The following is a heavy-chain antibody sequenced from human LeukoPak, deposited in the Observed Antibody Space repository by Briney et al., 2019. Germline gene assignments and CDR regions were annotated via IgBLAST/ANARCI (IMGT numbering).Heavy chain of an antibody. V-gene: IGHV4-59*01. CDR2: IYYSGST. CDR1: GGSISSYY. CDR3: ARQLRYFDWSGDYYGMDV. J-gene: IGHJ6*02. D-gene: IGHD3-9*01. Sequence: PSETLSLTCTVSGGSISSYYWSWIRQPPGKGLEWIGYIYYSGSTNYNPSLKSRVTISVDTSKNQFSLKLSSVTAADTAVYYCARQLRYFDWSGDYYGMDVWGQGTTVTVSS.